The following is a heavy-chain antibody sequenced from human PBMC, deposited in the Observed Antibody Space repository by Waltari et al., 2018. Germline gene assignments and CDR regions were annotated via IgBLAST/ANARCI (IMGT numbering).Heavy chain of an antibody. J-gene: IGHJ5*02. D-gene: IGHD3-3*01. CDR1: GYTFTSYD. Sequence: QVQLVQSGAEVKKPGASVKVSCKASGYTFTSYDINWVRQATGQGLEWMGWRNPNSGNTGYAQKVQGRVTITADESTSTAYMELSSLRSEDTAVYYCARASEYDDFWSGYDAWGQGTLVTVSS. V-gene: IGHV1-8*03. CDR3: ARASEYDDFWSGYDA. CDR2: RNPNSGNT.